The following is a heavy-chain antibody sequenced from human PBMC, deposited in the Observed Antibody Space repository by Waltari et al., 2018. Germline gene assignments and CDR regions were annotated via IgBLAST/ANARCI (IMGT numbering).Heavy chain of an antibody. D-gene: IGHD4-17*01. J-gene: IGHJ3*02. V-gene: IGHV3-23*01. CDR3: AKDLDYGDYMGAFDI. Sequence: EVQLLESGGGLVQPGGSLRLSCAASGFTFSSYAMSWVRQAPGKGLEWVSAISGSGGRTYYADAGKGRFTISRDNSKNTLYLQMNSPRAEDTAVYYCAKDLDYGDYMGAFDIWGQGTMVTVSS. CDR2: ISGSGGRT. CDR1: GFTFSSYA.